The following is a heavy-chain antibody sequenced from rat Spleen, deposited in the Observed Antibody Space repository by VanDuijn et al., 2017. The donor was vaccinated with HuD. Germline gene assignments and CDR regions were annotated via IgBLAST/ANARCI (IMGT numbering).Heavy chain of an antibody. Sequence: EVQLVESGGGLVQPGXXXKLSCAASGFTXXNYDXXWVXXAPTKXLEXVASISSGGGNTYYRDSVKGRFTISRDNAKSTLYLQMDSLRSEDTATYYCARRDYDYDGTYSDWGQGVMVTVSS. CDR2: ISSGGGNT. D-gene: IGHD1-12*02. V-gene: IGHV5S23*01. CDR3: ARRDYDYDGTYSD. J-gene: IGHJ2*01. CDR1: GFTXXNYD.